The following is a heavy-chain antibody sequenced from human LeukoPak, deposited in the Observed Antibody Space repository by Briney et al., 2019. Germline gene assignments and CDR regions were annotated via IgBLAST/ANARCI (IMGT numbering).Heavy chain of an antibody. CDR2: ISGNGAST. V-gene: IGHV3-23*01. Sequence: PGGSLRLSCAASRFTFSTYAMSWVRQAPGKGLEWVSAISGNGASTYYADSVKGRFTISRDNSKSTLFLQMNSLRAEDTAVYYCARGYIYGYHYWGQGTLVTVSS. J-gene: IGHJ4*02. CDR1: RFTFSTYA. CDR3: ARGYIYGYHY. D-gene: IGHD5-18*01.